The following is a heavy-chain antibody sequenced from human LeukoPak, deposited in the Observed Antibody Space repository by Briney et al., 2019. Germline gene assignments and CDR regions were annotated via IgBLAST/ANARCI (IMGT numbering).Heavy chain of an antibody. CDR2: ISSSSSYI. V-gene: IGHV3-21*01. J-gene: IGHJ5*02. CDR1: GFTFSSYS. CDR3: ARAFTDREYSSSPNWFDP. Sequence: NPGGSLRLSCAASGFTFSSYSMNWVRQAPGKGLEWVSSISSSSSYIYYADSVKGRFTISRGNAKNSLYLQMNSLRAEDTAVYYCARAFTDREYSSSPNWFDPWGQGTLVTVSS. D-gene: IGHD6-13*01.